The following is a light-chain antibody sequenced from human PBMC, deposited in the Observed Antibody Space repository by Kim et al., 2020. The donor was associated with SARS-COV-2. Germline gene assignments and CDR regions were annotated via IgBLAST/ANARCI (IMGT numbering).Light chain of an antibody. CDR2: AAS. V-gene: IGKV1-27*01. J-gene: IGKJ1*01. CDR3: QKYNSAPWR. Sequence: ASVGDRVTITCRASQGISNYLAWDQQKPGKVPKLLIYAASALQSGVPSRFSGSGSGTDFPLTISSLQPEDVATYYCQKYNSAPWRFGQGTKVDIK. CDR1: QGISNY.